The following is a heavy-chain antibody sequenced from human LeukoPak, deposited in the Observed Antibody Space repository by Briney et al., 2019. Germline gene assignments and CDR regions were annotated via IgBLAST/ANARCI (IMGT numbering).Heavy chain of an antibody. V-gene: IGHV3-23*01. D-gene: IGHD3-22*01. CDR3: AKAGGSYYDSSGYLDY. CDR2: ISGSGGST. CDR1: GFTFSSYA. Sequence: PGGSLRLSCAASGFTFSSYAMSWVRQAPGKGLEWVSAISGSGGSTYYADSVKGRFTISRDNSKNTLYLQMNSLRAEDTAVYYCAKAGGSYYDSSGYLDYWGQGTLVTVPS. J-gene: IGHJ4*02.